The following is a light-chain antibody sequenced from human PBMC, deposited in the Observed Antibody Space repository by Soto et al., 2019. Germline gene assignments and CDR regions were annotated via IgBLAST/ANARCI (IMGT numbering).Light chain of an antibody. Sequence: QSVLTQPPSASGTPGQRVSISCSGSSANIGNNYVHWYQQFPGTAPELLIHRNNQRPSGVPDLFSGSKSGTSASLAISGLRSEDEAAYYCAAWDDTMNAWVFGGGTKLTVL. J-gene: IGLJ3*02. CDR1: SANIGNNY. CDR3: AAWDDTMNAWV. V-gene: IGLV1-47*01. CDR2: RNN.